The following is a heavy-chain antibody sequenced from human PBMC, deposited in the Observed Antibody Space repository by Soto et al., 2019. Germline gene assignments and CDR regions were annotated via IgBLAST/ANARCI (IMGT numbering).Heavy chain of an antibody. CDR1: GGSFSGYY. J-gene: IGHJ4*02. CDR2: INLSGST. D-gene: IGHD5-12*01. Sequence: SETLSLTCAVYGGSFSGYYWSWIRQPPGKGLEWIGEINLSGSTNYNPSLKSRVTISVDTSKNQFYLKLSSVTAADTVVYYRERERSGVSPGYSGYPINYLDFWSQGTLVTLSS. CDR3: ERERSGVSPGYSGYPINYLDF. V-gene: IGHV4-34*01.